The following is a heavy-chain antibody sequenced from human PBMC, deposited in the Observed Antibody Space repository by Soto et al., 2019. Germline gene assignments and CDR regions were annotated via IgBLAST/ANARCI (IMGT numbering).Heavy chain of an antibody. CDR3: ARDLNCGGGCRGGEIDY. Sequence: QVQLVQSGAEVKKPGASVKVSCKASGYTFTSYGISWVRQAPGQGLEWMGWISAYNGNTNYAQKLQGRVTMTTDTFTSTAYMKQRSLRSDDTAVYYCARDLNCGGGCRGGEIDYWGQGTLVTVSS. J-gene: IGHJ4*02. CDR1: GYTFTSYG. D-gene: IGHD2-21*02. V-gene: IGHV1-18*01. CDR2: ISAYNGNT.